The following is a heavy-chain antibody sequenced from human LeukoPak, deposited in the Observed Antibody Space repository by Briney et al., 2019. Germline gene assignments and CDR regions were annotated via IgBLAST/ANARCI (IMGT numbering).Heavy chain of an antibody. CDR1: GFTFSNYS. CDR3: ASSVVVPAAMDY. J-gene: IGHJ4*02. V-gene: IGHV3-48*04. D-gene: IGHD2-2*01. Sequence: GGSLRLSCAASGFTFSNYSMNWVRQAPGKGLEWVSYISSSSSIYYADSVKGRFTISRDNAKNSLYLQMNGLRAEDTAVYYCASSVVVPAAMDYWGQGTLVTVSS. CDR2: ISSSSSI.